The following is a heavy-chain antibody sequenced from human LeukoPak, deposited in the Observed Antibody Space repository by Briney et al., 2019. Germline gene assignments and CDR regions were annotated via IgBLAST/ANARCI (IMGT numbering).Heavy chain of an antibody. CDR2: ISYDGGDQ. J-gene: IGHJ6*02. V-gene: IGHV3-30*03. CDR3: ARAHYGSGYYYYGMDV. D-gene: IGHD3-10*01. CDR1: GFTFTNYG. Sequence: PGGSLRLSCTASGFTFTNYGMHWVRQAPGKGLAWVATISYDGGDQHYVDTVKGRFTISRDNSKNTVHLQMNSLRLEDTAVYYCARAHYGSGYYYYGMDVWGQGTTVTVSS.